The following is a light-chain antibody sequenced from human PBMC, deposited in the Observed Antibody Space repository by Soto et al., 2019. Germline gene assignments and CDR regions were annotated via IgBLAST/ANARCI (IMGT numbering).Light chain of an antibody. CDR1: QIISSSY. V-gene: IGKV3-20*01. J-gene: IGKJ1*01. CDR2: GAF. CDR3: QQYASSPWT. Sequence: EYVLTQSPVTLSLSPGERATLSCRVSQIISSSYLAWYQQRPGQAPRLLIYGAFNRATDIPDRFSGSGSGTDFTLTITGLEPEDSAIYFCQQYASSPWTFGQGTKVEMK.